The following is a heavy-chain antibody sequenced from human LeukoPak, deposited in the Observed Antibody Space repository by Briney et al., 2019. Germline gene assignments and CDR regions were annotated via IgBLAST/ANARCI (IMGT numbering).Heavy chain of an antibody. Sequence: PWETLSLTCAVSGYSISSGYCWGCIRQPPGKGLEWIGSIYHSGSTYYNPSLKSRVTISVDTSKNQFSLKLSSVTAADTAVYYCASMDVWGKGTTVTVSS. J-gene: IGHJ6*03. CDR3: ASMDV. CDR1: GYSISSGYC. CDR2: IYHSGST. V-gene: IGHV4-38-2*01.